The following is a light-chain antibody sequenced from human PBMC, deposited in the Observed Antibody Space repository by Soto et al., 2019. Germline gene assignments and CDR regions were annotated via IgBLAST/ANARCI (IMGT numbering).Light chain of an antibody. CDR2: EVT. CDR1: SSDVGGYNY. V-gene: IGLV2-8*01. Sequence: QSVLTQPPSASGSPGQSVTISCTGTSSDVGGYNYVSWYQQYPGRAPKLMIYEVTKRPSGVPDRFSGSKSGNTASLTVSGLQAEDKADYYCSSYAASNNFYFVFGGGTQLTVL. J-gene: IGLJ3*02. CDR3: SSYAASNNFYFV.